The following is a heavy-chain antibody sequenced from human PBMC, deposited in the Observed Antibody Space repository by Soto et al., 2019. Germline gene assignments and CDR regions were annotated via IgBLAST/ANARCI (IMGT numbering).Heavy chain of an antibody. CDR2: ISAYNGNT. V-gene: IGHV1-18*01. D-gene: IGHD3-16*02. J-gene: IGHJ3*02. CDR3: ARDRIYRSATHAFDI. Sequence: ASVKVSCKASGYTFTSYGISWVRQAPGQGLEWMGWISAYNGNTNYAQKLQGRVTVTTDTSTSTAYMELRSLRSDDTAVYYCARDRIYRSATHAFDIWGQRTMVTVSS. CDR1: GYTFTSYG.